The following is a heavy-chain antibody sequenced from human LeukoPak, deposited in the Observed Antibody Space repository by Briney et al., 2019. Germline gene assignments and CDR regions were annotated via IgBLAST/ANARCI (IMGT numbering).Heavy chain of an antibody. CDR2: IIPIFGTA. J-gene: IGHJ4*02. CDR3: ARVGRTTIFGVVINYYYFDY. V-gene: IGHV1-69*06. Sequence: SVKVSCKASGGTFSSYAISWVRQAPGQGLEWMGGIIPIFGTANYAQKFQGRVTITADKSTSTAYMELSSLRSEDTAVYYCARVGRTTIFGVVINYYYFDYWGQGTLVTVSS. D-gene: IGHD3-3*01. CDR1: GGTFSSYA.